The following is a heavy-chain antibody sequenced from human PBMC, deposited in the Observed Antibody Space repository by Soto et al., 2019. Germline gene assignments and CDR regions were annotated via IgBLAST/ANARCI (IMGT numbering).Heavy chain of an antibody. D-gene: IGHD1-1*01. V-gene: IGHV3-53*01. CDR2: IYSGGRT. J-gene: IGHJ4*02. CDR3: ARASTPGGRYY. CDR1: GFTVSSNF. Sequence: TGGSLRLSCAASGFTVSSNFMTWVRQAPGKGLEWVSVIYSGGRTYYADSVKGRFTISRDNSKNTLYLQMNSLRAEDTAVYYCARASTPGGRYYWGQGTLVTVSS.